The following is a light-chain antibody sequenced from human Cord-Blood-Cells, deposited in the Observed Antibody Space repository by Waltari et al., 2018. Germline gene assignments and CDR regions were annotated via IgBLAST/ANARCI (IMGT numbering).Light chain of an antibody. Sequence: SSELTQDPAVSVALGQTVRITCQGDSLRSYYASWYQQKPGQAPVLVIYGKNNRPSGIPDRFSGSSSGNTASLTITGAQAEDEADYYCSSYTSSSTYVFGTGTKVTVL. CDR2: GKN. J-gene: IGLJ1*01. V-gene: IGLV3-19*01. CDR3: SSYTSSSTYV. CDR1: SLRSYY.